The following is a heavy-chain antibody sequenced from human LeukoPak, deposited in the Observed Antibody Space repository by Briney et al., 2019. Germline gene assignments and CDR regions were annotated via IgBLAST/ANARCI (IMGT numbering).Heavy chain of an antibody. J-gene: IGHJ4*02. CDR3: TRHVFGQLWPFDY. CDR2: IRRKPNNYAT. D-gene: IGHD3-10*01. V-gene: IGHV3-73*01. CDR1: GFTFSASA. Sequence: PGGSLTLSCSASGFTFSASAIHWVRQASGKGLERVGHIRRKPNNYATAYAASVKGRFTISRDESKNTAYLQMNSLKTEDTAVYYCTRHVFGQLWPFDYWGQGTLVAVSS.